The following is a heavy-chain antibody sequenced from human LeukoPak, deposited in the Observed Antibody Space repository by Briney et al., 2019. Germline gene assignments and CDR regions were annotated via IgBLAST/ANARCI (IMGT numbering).Heavy chain of an antibody. V-gene: IGHV3-53*01. CDR2: IYTGGTT. CDR1: GFTVSSNY. D-gene: IGHD6-19*01. Sequence: GGSLRLSCAASGFTVSSNYMSWVRQAPGKGLEWVSVIYTGGTTYYADSVKGRFTISRDSSKNTLYLQMSGPRVEDTAVYYGASQQWRAGFDYGGQGTLFT. CDR3: ASQQWRAGFDY. J-gene: IGHJ4*02.